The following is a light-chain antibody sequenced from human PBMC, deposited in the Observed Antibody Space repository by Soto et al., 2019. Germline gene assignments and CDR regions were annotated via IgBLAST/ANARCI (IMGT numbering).Light chain of an antibody. CDR3: CSYAGSSIGV. V-gene: IGLV2-23*02. J-gene: IGLJ2*01. Sequence: QSVLTQPASVSGSPGQSITISCTGTTSDVGSYNLVSWYQQHPGEAPKLMIYEVSKRPSGVSNRFSGSKSGNTASLTISGLQAEDEADYYCCSYAGSSIGVFGGGTKLTVL. CDR1: TSDVGSYNL. CDR2: EVS.